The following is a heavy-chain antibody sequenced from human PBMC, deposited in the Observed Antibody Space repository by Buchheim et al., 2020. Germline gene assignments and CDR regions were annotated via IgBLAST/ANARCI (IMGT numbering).Heavy chain of an antibody. D-gene: IGHD5-24*01. CDR1: GFTFSSYG. J-gene: IGHJ4*02. CDR2: ISYDGSNK. Sequence: QVQLVESGGGVVQPGRSLRPSCAASGFTFSSYGMHWVRQAPGKGLEWVAVISYDGSNKYYADSVKGRFTISRDNSKNTLYLQMNSLRAEDTAVYYCAKDRVGDGYNSYFDYWGQGTL. V-gene: IGHV3-30*18. CDR3: AKDRVGDGYNSYFDY.